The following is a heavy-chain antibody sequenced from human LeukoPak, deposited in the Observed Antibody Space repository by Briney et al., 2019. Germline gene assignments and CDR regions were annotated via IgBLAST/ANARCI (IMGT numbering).Heavy chain of an antibody. J-gene: IGHJ3*02. CDR1: GFTFSSYS. V-gene: IGHV3-21*04. CDR2: ISSSSTYM. Sequence: GGSLRLSCAASGFTFSSYSMNWVRQAPGKGLEWVSSISSSSTYMFYADSVKGRFTISRDNSKNTLYLQMNSLRAEDTAVYYCAKASSGWGGAFDIWGQGTMVTVSS. CDR3: AKASSGWGGAFDI. D-gene: IGHD6-19*01.